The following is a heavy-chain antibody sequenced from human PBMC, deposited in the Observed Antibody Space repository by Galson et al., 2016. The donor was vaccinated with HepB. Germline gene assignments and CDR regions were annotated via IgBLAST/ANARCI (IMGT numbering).Heavy chain of an antibody. D-gene: IGHD1-26*01. CDR1: GFTFSSYS. CDR3: ARGDIVGAIFDY. J-gene: IGHJ4*02. V-gene: IGHV3-21*01. CDR2: ISSSSSYI. Sequence: LRLSCAASGFTFSSYSMNWVRQAPGKGLEWVSSISSSSSYIYYADSVKGRFTISRDNAKNSLYLRMNSLRAEDTAVYYCARGDIVGAIFDYWGQGTLVTVSS.